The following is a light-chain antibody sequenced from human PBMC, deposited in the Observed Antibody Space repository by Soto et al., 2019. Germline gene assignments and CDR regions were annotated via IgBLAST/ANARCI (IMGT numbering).Light chain of an antibody. CDR2: DVS. CDR1: SSDVGGYNY. CDR3: SSYTSSRSYV. J-gene: IGLJ1*01. V-gene: IGLV2-14*01. Sequence: QSALTQPASVSGSPGQSITISCTGTSSDVGGYNYVSWYQQHPGKAPKLMIYDVSNRPSGVSDRFSGSKSGNTASLTISGLQAEEEADYYCSSYTSSRSYVFGTETKLTVL.